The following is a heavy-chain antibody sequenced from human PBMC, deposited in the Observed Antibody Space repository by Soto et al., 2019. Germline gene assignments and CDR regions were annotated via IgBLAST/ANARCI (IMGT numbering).Heavy chain of an antibody. D-gene: IGHD4-17*01. CDR3: ASNDYGDQKPPFPDY. CDR1: GGSISSGDYY. Sequence: QVQLQESGPGLVKPSQTLSLTCTVSGGSISSGDYYWSWIRQPPGKGLEWIGYIYYSGSTYYNPSLKSRVTISVDTSKNQSSLKLSSVTAADTAVYYCASNDYGDQKPPFPDYWGQGTLVTVSS. V-gene: IGHV4-30-4*01. J-gene: IGHJ4*02. CDR2: IYYSGST.